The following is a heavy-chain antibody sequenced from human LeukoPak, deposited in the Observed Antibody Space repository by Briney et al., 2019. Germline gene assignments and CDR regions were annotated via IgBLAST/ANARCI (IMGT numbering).Heavy chain of an antibody. J-gene: IGHJ4*02. D-gene: IGHD3-3*01. V-gene: IGHV4-4*09. Sequence: SETLSLTCTVSGGSISSYYWSWIRQPPGKGLEWIGYIYTSGSTNYNPSLKSRVTISVDTSKNQFSLKLSSVTAADTAVYYCARMSGSHYYDFWSGYWYYFDYWGQGTLVTVSS. CDR1: GGSISSYY. CDR2: IYTSGST. CDR3: ARMSGSHYYDFWSGYWYYFDY.